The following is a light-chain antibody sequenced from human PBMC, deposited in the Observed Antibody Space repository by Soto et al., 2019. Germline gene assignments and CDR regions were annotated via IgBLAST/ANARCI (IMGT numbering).Light chain of an antibody. J-gene: IGKJ2*01. Sequence: EIVMTQSPATLSVSPGERATLSCRASQSVSSNLAWYQQKPGQAPRLLIYGASTRATGIPARFSGSGSGTGFTRPFISLQSEDFAFYYCQQYNNWPLYTFGQGTKLEIK. CDR3: QQYNNWPLYT. V-gene: IGKV3-15*01. CDR2: GAS. CDR1: QSVSSN.